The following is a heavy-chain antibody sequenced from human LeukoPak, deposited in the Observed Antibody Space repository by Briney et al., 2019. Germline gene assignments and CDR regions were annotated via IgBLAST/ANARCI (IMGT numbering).Heavy chain of an antibody. CDR1: GFTFSSYG. CDR2: ISYDGSNK. Sequence: GGSLRLSCAASGFTFSSYGMHWVRQAPGKGLEWVAVISYDGSNKYYADSVKGRFTISRDNSKNTLYLQMNSLRAEDTAVYYCAKDPSWRVRGVPENYYYYGMDVWGQGTTVTVSS. V-gene: IGHV3-30*18. D-gene: IGHD3-10*01. CDR3: AKDPSWRVRGVPENYYYYGMDV. J-gene: IGHJ6*02.